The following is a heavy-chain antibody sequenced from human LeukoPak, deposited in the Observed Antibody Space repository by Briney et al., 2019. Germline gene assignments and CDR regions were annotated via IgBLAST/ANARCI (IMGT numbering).Heavy chain of an antibody. CDR1: GYTFTSYD. D-gene: IGHD3-3*01. CDR2: ISAYNGNT. CDR3: ARVHPLRFLQWLFEGNWFDP. V-gene: IGHV1-18*01. Sequence: ASVKVSCEASGYTFTSYDISWVRQSPGQGLEWMGWISAYNGNTNYAQKLQGRVTMTTDTSTSTAYMELRSLRSDDTAVYYCARVHPLRFLQWLFEGNWFDPWGQGTLVTVSS. J-gene: IGHJ5*02.